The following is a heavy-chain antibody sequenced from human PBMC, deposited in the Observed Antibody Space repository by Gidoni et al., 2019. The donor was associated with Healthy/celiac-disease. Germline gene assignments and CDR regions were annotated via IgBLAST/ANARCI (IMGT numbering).Heavy chain of an antibody. J-gene: IGHJ3*02. CDR1: GFTFSSYA. Sequence: EVQLLESGGGLVQPGGSLRLSCAASGFTFSSYAMRWVRQAPGKGLEWVSAISGSGGSTYYADSVKGRFTISRDNSKNTLYLQMNSLRAEDTAVYYCAKGATMIVVVIRAGDVFDIWGQGTMVTVSS. V-gene: IGHV3-23*01. CDR2: ISGSGGST. CDR3: AKGATMIVVVIRAGDVFDI. D-gene: IGHD3-22*01.